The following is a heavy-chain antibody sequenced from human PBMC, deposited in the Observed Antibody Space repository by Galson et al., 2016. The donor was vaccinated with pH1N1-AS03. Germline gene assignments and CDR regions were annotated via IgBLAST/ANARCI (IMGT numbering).Heavy chain of an antibody. J-gene: IGHJ4*02. D-gene: IGHD3-16*02. Sequence: SETLSLTCAVSGGSMTSPDWWTWVRQLPGKGLEWIGEVHYSGTTSYNPSLNSRVTMSIDKSNNQFSLNLGSVTAADTAVYFCASAGYHTPGYHYWGQGPLVTVSS. CDR2: VHYSGTT. CDR1: GGSMTSPDW. CDR3: ASAGYHTPGYHY. V-gene: IGHV4-4*02.